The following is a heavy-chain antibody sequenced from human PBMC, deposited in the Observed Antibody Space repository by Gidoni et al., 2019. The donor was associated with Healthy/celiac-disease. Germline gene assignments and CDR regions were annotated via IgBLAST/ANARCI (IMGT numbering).Heavy chain of an antibody. D-gene: IGHD3-9*01. J-gene: IGHJ6*02. CDR2: IYYSGST. CDR1: GGPISSGDYY. CDR3: ARDRFDYLPGMDV. Sequence: QVQLQESGPGLVKTSQTRSLTGTASGGPISSGDYYWSWIRQPPGKGLEWIGYIYYSGSTYYNPSLKSRVTISVDPSKNQFSLKLSSVTAADTAVYYCARDRFDYLPGMDVWGQGTTVTVSS. V-gene: IGHV4-30-4*01.